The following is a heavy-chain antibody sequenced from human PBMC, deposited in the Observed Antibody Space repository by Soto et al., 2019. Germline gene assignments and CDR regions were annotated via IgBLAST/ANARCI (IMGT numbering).Heavy chain of an antibody. J-gene: IGHJ5*02. CDR3: GRVGGHITMGPPLRWFDP. V-gene: IGHV4-34*01. D-gene: IGHD3-10*01. CDR2: INHSGST. Sequence: SETLSLTCAVYGGSFSGYYWSWIRQPPGKGLEWIGEINHSGSTNYNPSLKSRVTISVDTSKDQFSLKLSSVTAADTAVYYCGRVGGHITMGPPLRWFDPWGQGTLVTVSS. CDR1: GGSFSGYY.